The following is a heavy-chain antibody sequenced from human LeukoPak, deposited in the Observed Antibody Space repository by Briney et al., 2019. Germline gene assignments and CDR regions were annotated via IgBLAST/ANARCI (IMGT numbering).Heavy chain of an antibody. V-gene: IGHV3-48*04. CDR1: GFTFSSYS. CDR3: AKHFGYCSSTSCYPWDY. Sequence: PGGSLRLSCAASGFTFSSYSMNWVRQAPGKGLEWVSYISSSSSTIYYADSVKGRFTISRDNAKNSLYLQMNSLRAEDTAVYYCAKHFGYCSSTSCYPWDYWGQGTLVTVSS. CDR2: ISSSSSTI. J-gene: IGHJ4*02. D-gene: IGHD2-2*01.